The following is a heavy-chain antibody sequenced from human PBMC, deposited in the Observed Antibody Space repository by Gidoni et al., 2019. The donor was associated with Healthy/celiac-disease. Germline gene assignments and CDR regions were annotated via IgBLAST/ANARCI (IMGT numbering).Heavy chain of an antibody. Sequence: EVQLLESGGGLVQPGGSLRLSCAASGFTFSSYAMSWVRQAPGKGPEWVSANSGSGGNTYYADSVKGRFNISKDNSKNTLYLEMNSPRGEDKGGNYLGIAVEGYYYYMDVWGKGTTVTVSS. CDR1: GFTFSSYA. CDR2: NSGSGGNT. V-gene: IGHV3-23*01. CDR3: GIAVEGYYYYMDV. D-gene: IGHD6-13*01. J-gene: IGHJ6*03.